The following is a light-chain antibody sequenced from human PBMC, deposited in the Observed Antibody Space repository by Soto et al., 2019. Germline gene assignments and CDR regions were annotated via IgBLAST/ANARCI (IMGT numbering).Light chain of an antibody. Sequence: EIVLTQSPGTLSLSPGDRATLSCRASQSVSSNYLAWYQQKPGQATRLLIYGASNRATGIPDRFSGSGSGTDFTLTISRLEPEDFAVYYCQQYGSSPPITFGQGTRLEIK. CDR3: QQYGSSPPIT. CDR2: GAS. V-gene: IGKV3-20*01. J-gene: IGKJ5*01. CDR1: QSVSSNY.